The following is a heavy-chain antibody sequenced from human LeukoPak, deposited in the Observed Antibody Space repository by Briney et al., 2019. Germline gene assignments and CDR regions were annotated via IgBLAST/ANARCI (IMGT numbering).Heavy chain of an antibody. CDR3: AKSSHIGRPGGFDF. CDR1: GFSFSTYG. D-gene: IGHD2-8*02. Sequence: GGSLRLSCTASGFSFSTYGMSWVRQAPGKGLEWVSAIDNSGGLTSYPDPVKGRFTISRDNSKNTFYLQMNTLRAEDTAVYYCAKSSHIGRPGGFDFWGQGTLVTVSS. J-gene: IGHJ4*02. CDR2: IDNSGGLT. V-gene: IGHV3-23*01.